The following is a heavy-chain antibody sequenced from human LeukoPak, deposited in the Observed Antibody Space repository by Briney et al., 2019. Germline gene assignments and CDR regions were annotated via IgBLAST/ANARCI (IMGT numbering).Heavy chain of an antibody. CDR1: GFTFSRYW. D-gene: IGHD3-3*01. V-gene: IGHV3-7*05. J-gene: IGHJ5*02. Sequence: GGSLRLSCAASGFTFSRYWMSWVRQAPGKGLEWVATIGEDGSETYYADSVKGRFTVSRDNAKNSLFLQMNSLRADDTAVFFCARDWSIDHWDQGALVTVSS. CDR3: ARDWSIDH. CDR2: IGEDGSET.